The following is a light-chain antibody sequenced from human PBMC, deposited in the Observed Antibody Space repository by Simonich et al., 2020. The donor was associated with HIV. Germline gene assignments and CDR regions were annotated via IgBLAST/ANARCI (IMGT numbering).Light chain of an antibody. CDR2: GAS. CDR3: QQYYITPQT. CDR1: QSVLYSSNNKNY. Sequence: DIVMTQSPDSLTMSLGERATINCRSGQSVLYSSNNKNYLAWYQQKPGQPPKLLIYGASTRESGVPDRFSGSGSGTDFTLTISSLQAEDVAVYYCQQYYITPQTFGQGTKVEIK. V-gene: IGKV4-1*01. J-gene: IGKJ1*01.